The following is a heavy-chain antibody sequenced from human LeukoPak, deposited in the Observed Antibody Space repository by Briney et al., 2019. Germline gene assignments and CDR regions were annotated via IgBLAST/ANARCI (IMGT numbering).Heavy chain of an antibody. D-gene: IGHD5-24*01. V-gene: IGHV4-34*01. CDR1: GGSFSGYY. CDR2: INHSGST. J-gene: IGHJ4*02. Sequence: PSETLSFTCAVYGGSFSGYYWSWIRQPPGKGLEWIGEINHSGSTNYNPSLKSRVTISVDTSKNQFSLKLSSVTAADTAVYYCARSRGRGDGYNPWGQGTLVTVSS. CDR3: ARSRGRGDGYNP.